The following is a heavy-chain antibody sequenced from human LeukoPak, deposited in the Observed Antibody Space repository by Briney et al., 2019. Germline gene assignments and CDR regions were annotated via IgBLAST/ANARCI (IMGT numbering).Heavy chain of an antibody. J-gene: IGHJ4*02. CDR1: GYTFTSYC. CDR2: IYPGDSDT. CDR3: ARHSGDYGYFDY. V-gene: IGHV5-51*01. D-gene: IGHD4-17*01. Sequence: ESLKISWKGPGYTFTSYCIGWVPQMPGKGLEWMGIIYPGDSDTRYSPSFQGQVTISAHKSISTAYVQWSSLKASDTAMYYCARHSGDYGYFDYWGQGTLVTVSS.